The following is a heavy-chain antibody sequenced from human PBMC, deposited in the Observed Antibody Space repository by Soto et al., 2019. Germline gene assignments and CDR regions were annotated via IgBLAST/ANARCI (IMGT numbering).Heavy chain of an antibody. Sequence: SETLSLTCAVSGGSISSSNWWSWVRQPPGKGLEWIGEIYHSGSTNYNPSLKSRVTISVDKSKNQFSLKLSSVTAADTAVYYWASRGGYSSSSDYYYYGMDVWGQGTTVTVSS. CDR2: IYHSGST. V-gene: IGHV4-4*02. J-gene: IGHJ6*02. CDR1: GGSISSSNW. D-gene: IGHD6-6*01. CDR3: ASRGGYSSSSDYYYYGMDV.